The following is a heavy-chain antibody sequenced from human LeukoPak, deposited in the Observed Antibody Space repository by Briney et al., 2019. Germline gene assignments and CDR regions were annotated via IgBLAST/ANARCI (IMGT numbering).Heavy chain of an antibody. CDR1: GYTFTTYG. CDR2: ISAYNGHT. Sequence: GASVNVSCKTSGYTFTTYGITWVRQAPGQGLEWMGRISAYNGHTNYAQKFQGRLTMTTDTSTNTAYMDLRSLRSDDTAVYYCARDSADCGGGSCFSAEYFQFWGQGTLVTVSS. V-gene: IGHV1-18*01. D-gene: IGHD2-15*01. CDR3: ARDSADCGGGSCFSAEYFQF. J-gene: IGHJ1*01.